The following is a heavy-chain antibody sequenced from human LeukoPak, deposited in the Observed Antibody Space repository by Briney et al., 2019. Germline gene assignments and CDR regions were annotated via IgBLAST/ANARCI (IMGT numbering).Heavy chain of an antibody. Sequence: ASVKVSCKASGYTFASYDINWVRQATGQGLEWMGWMNPNSGNTGYAQKFQGRVTITMNTSISTAYVELSSLTSEDTAVYYCARGPYTHYDSSGDYYNWFDPWGQGTLVTVSS. V-gene: IGHV1-8*03. D-gene: IGHD3-22*01. CDR2: MNPNSGNT. CDR3: ARGPYTHYDSSGDYYNWFDP. CDR1: GYTFASYD. J-gene: IGHJ5*02.